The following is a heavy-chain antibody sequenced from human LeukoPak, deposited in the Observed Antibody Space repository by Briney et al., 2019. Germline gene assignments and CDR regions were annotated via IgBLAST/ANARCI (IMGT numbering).Heavy chain of an antibody. V-gene: IGHV3-23*01. CDR3: AKESVDARGYMDV. D-gene: IGHD2-2*01. CDR1: GFTFSSYA. CDR2: ISGSGDNT. Sequence: GGSLRLSCAASGFTFSSYAMTWVRQAPGKGLEWVSSISGSGDNTCYVDSLKGRFTISRDNSENTLYLQMNSLRAEDTAIYYCAKESVDARGYMDVGGQGTTVTVSS. J-gene: IGHJ6*03.